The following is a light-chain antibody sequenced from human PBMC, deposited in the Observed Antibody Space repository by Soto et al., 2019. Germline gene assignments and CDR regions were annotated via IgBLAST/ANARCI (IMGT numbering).Light chain of an antibody. CDR3: QYYNNYCWT. J-gene: IGKJ1*01. Sequence: DIQLTQSPSTLSASVGDRVTITCRASQSISSWLAWYQQKPGKAPQFFIYKTYNLESGVPSRFSGSGSGTEFTLTISSLQPDDFATYYCQYYNNYCWTFGQGTKVEIK. CDR2: KTY. V-gene: IGKV1-5*03. CDR1: QSISSW.